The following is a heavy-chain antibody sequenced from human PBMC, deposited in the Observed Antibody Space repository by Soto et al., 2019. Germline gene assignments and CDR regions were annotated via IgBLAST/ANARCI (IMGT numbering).Heavy chain of an antibody. CDR1: GFTFSSYG. V-gene: IGHV3-33*01. CDR3: ARDREYCSGDNCYETGAAY. Sequence: GGSLRLSCAASGFTFSSYGMHWVRQAPGKGLEWVAVIWYDGSNKYYADSVKGRFTISRDNSKNTLYLQMNSLRAEDTAVYYCARDREYCSGDNCYETGAAYWGQGA. J-gene: IGHJ4*02. D-gene: IGHD2-15*01. CDR2: IWYDGSNK.